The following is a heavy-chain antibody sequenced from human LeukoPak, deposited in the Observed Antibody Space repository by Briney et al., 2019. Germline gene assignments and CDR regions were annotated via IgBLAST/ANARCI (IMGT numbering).Heavy chain of an antibody. CDR1: GFTFSSYW. CDR3: ARHGSGGYFDWSQY. D-gene: IGHD3-9*01. J-gene: IGHJ4*02. CDR2: IKQEGSEK. V-gene: IGHV3-7*01. Sequence: PGGSLRLSCAASGFTFSSYWISWVRQAPGKGLEWVANIKQEGSEKYYVESLQGRFTIYRDNAKNSLYMQMNSLRAEDTAVYYCARHGSGGYFDWSQYWGQGTLVTVSS.